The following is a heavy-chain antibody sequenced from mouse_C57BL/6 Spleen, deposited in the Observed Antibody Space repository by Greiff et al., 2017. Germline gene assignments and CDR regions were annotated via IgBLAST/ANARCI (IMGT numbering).Heavy chain of an antibody. D-gene: IGHD1-1*01. V-gene: IGHV1-55*01. CDR3: AREGFITTVVATRYFDY. CDR1: GYTFTSYW. CDR2: IYPGSGST. Sequence: VQLQQPGAELVKPGASVKMSCKASGYTFTSYWITWVKQRPGQGLEWIGDIYPGSGSTNYNEKFKSKATLTVDTSSSTAYMQLSSLTSEDSAVYYCAREGFITTVVATRYFDYWGQGTTLTVSS. J-gene: IGHJ2*01.